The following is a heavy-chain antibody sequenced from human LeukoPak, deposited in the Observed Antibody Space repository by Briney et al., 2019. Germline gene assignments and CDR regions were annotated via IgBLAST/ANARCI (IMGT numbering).Heavy chain of an antibody. V-gene: IGHV1-24*01. CDR2: FDPEDGET. J-gene: IGHJ4*02. CDR1: GYTLTELS. CDR3: ATLAAAGHGVDY. D-gene: IGHD6-13*01. Sequence: ASVKVSCKVSGYTLTELSMHWVRQAPGKGLEWMGGFDPEDGETIYAQKFQGRVTMTEDTSTDTAYMELSSLRSEDTAVCYCATLAAAGHGVDYWGQGTLVTVSS.